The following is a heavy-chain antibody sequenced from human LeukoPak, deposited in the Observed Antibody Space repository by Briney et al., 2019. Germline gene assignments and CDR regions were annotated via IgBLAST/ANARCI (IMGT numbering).Heavy chain of an antibody. CDR1: GGSINSGDYY. Sequence: SQTLSLTCTVSGGSINSGDYYWSWIRQPPGKGLEWIGYIYYTGSTYYNPSLKSRVTISVDTSKNQFSLKLSSVTAADTAVYYCARSPLDYYGSGSYYNDAFDIWGQGTMVTVSS. D-gene: IGHD3-10*01. V-gene: IGHV4-30-4*08. CDR2: IYYTGST. CDR3: ARSPLDYYGSGSYYNDAFDI. J-gene: IGHJ3*02.